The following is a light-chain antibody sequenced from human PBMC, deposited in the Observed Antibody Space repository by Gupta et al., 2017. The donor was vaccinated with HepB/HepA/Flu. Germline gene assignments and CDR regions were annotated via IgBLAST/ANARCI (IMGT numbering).Light chain of an antibody. J-gene: IGKJ3*01. V-gene: IGKV1-9*01. CDR3: QQLTSLFT. CDR2: AAS. Sequence: DIQLTQSPSFLSASVGDRGTITVRASQGISSYLAWYQQKPGKAPKLLIYAASTVETGVPSRFSGRGQGTEFTLTISLPQNEDCATYYVQQLTSLFTFGQGTTVDVK. CDR1: QGISSY.